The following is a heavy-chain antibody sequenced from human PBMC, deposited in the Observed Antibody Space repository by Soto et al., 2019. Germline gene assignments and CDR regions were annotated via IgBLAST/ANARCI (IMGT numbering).Heavy chain of an antibody. J-gene: IGHJ4*02. Sequence: QVQLVESGGGVVQPGRSLRLSCAASGFTFSSYGMHWVRQAPGKGLEWVAVISYDGSNKYYADSVKGRFTISRDNSKNTLYLQMNSLRAEDTAVYYCANEPGDGDYFGGDYWGQGTLVTVSS. CDR3: ANEPGDGDYFGGDY. D-gene: IGHD4-17*01. V-gene: IGHV3-30*18. CDR2: ISYDGSNK. CDR1: GFTFSSYG.